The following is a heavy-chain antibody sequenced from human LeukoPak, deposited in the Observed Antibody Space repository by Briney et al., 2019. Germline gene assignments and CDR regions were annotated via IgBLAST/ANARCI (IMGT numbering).Heavy chain of an antibody. CDR1: GFTFDDYA. CDR2: ISWNSGTI. Sequence: GRSLRLSCAASGFTFDDYAMHWVRQAPGKGLEWVSGISWNSGTIGYADSVKGRFTISRDNAKNSLYLQMNSLRAEDTALYYCAKSRTIAVAGTGFDYWGQGILVTVSS. CDR3: AKSRTIAVAGTGFDY. D-gene: IGHD6-19*01. V-gene: IGHV3-9*01. J-gene: IGHJ4*02.